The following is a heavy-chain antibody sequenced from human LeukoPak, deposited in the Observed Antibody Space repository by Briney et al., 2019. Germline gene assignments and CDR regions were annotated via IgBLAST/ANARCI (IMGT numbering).Heavy chain of an antibody. CDR1: ENTFTNYY. Sequence: GASVKVSCKAPENTFTNYYMHWVRQAPGQGLEWLGLINPNGDRTAYAQNFQGRVTMTRDTSTTTVTLKLSSLRSEDTAVYYCARDAFWDTAIIGHAFFYYFDYWGQGTLVTVSS. V-gene: IGHV1-46*01. J-gene: IGHJ4*02. CDR3: ARDAFWDTAIIGHAFFYYFDY. D-gene: IGHD5-18*01. CDR2: INPNGDRT.